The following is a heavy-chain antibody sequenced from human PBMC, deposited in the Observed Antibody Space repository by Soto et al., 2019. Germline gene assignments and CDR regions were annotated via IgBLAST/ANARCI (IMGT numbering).Heavy chain of an antibody. J-gene: IGHJ5*02. CDR2: IYSGGST. CDR3: ARDITSSGWFDP. D-gene: IGHD2-2*01. Sequence: EVQLVESGGGLVQPGGSLRLSCAASGFTVSSNYMSWVRQAPGKGLEWVSVIYSGGSTYYADSVKGRFTISRDNSKNTLYLHMNSLRAEDTAVYYCARDITSSGWFDPWGQGTLVTVSS. V-gene: IGHV3-66*01. CDR1: GFTVSSNY.